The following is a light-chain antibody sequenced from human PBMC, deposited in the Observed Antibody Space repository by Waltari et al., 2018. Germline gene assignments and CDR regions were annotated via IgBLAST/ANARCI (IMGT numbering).Light chain of an antibody. Sequence: DIQMTQSPSSLSASVGDRVTIACRSSQGINTWVAWYQQKPGKAPKLLIYRASNLETGVSSRFSGSGSGTDFTLTISSLQPEDIATYYCQHHDNIMYSFGQGTKVEIK. V-gene: IGKV1-33*01. J-gene: IGKJ2*03. CDR1: QGINTW. CDR2: RAS. CDR3: QHHDNIMYS.